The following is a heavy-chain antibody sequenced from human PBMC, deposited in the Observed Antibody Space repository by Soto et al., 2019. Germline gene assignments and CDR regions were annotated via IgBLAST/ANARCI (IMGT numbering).Heavy chain of an antibody. CDR3: ARDFGHGYYLDY. D-gene: IGHD3-3*01. CDR2: ITDSSDTV. Sequence: LSLSCVASGFSFSNYNMNWVRQAPGKGLEWVSYITDSSDTVHYADSVRGRFTISRDNAESSLYLQMNSLRDEDTAVYFCARDFGHGYYLDYWGRGTLVTVSS. CDR1: GFSFSNYN. J-gene: IGHJ4*02. V-gene: IGHV3-48*02.